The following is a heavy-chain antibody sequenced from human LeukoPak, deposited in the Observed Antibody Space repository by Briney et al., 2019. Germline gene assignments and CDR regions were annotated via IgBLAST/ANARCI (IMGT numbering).Heavy chain of an antibody. D-gene: IGHD5-24*01. CDR3: ARERIGDGYNYAY. CDR1: GFTFNNYG. J-gene: IGHJ4*02. Sequence: GGSLRLSCAASGFTFNNYGMSWVRQAPGKGLEWVSAISGSGGSTFYADSVKGRFTISRDNSKNTLYLQMNSLRAEDTAVYYCARERIGDGYNYAYWGQGTLVIVSS. CDR2: ISGSGGST. V-gene: IGHV3-23*01.